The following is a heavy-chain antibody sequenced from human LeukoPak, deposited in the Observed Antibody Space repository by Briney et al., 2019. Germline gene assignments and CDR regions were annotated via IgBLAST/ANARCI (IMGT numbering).Heavy chain of an antibody. J-gene: IGHJ4*02. Sequence: PGGSLRLSCAASGFPFSSYAVSRVRQAPGKGLEWVSYIRSSGSTIYYADSVKGRFTISRDNAKNSVYLQMNSLRDEDTAVYYCVRDPDALDYWGQGTPVTVSS. CDR2: IRSSGSTI. CDR3: VRDPDALDY. V-gene: IGHV3-48*02. CDR1: GFPFSSYA.